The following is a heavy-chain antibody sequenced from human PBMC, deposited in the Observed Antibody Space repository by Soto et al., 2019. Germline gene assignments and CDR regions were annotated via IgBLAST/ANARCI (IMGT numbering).Heavy chain of an antibody. CDR2: ITHSGST. D-gene: IGHD2-15*01. V-gene: IGHV4-34*01. CDR1: GGSFSGYY. J-gene: IGHJ6*02. CDR3: DGRTSPRITVVAAARVRNSGMDV. Sequence: QVLLQQWGAGLLKPSETLSLTCAVYGGSFSGYYWSWMRQSPGKGLEWIGAITHSGSTNNNPSLKSRVTMAMGTSNHQFSMKLASVSDGDTAIYYCDGRTSPRITVVAAARVRNSGMDVWGQGTTVPGSS.